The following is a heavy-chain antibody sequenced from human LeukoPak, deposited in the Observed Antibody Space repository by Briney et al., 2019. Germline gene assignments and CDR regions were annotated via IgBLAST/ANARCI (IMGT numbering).Heavy chain of an antibody. CDR3: ASWIHSGPTTG. CDR2: IYHSGST. V-gene: IGHV4-38-2*02. Sequence: SETLSLTCTVSGYSISSGYYWGWIRQPPGKGLEWIGSIYHSGSTYYNPSLKSRVTISVDTSKNQFSLKLSSVTAADTAVYYCASWIHSGPTTGWGQGTLVTVSS. D-gene: IGHD1-26*01. J-gene: IGHJ4*02. CDR1: GYSISSGYY.